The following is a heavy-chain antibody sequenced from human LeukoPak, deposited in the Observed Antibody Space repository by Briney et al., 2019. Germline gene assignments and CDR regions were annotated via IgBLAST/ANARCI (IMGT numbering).Heavy chain of an antibody. CDR3: ARGGTTVTFLDAFDI. Sequence: KSSETLSLTCAVSGGSISSGGYSWSWIRQPPGKGLEWIGYIYHSGSTYYNPSLKSRVTISVDRSKNQFSLKLSSVTAADTAVYYCARGGTTVTFLDAFDIWGQGTMVTVSS. CDR2: IYHSGST. V-gene: IGHV4-30-2*01. D-gene: IGHD4-17*01. CDR1: GGSISSGGYS. J-gene: IGHJ3*02.